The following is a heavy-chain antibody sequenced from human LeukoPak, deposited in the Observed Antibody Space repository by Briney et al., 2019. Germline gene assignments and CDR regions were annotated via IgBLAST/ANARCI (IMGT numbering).Heavy chain of an antibody. CDR3: ARDHEFGSGYYFGMNWFDP. CDR2: ISSSSSTI. CDR1: GFTFSSYA. D-gene: IGHD3-3*01. Sequence: PGGSLRLSCAASGFTFSSYAMSGVRQAPGKGLEWVSYISSSSSTIYYADSVKGRFTISRDNAKNSLYLQMNSLRAEDTAVYYCARDHEFGSGYYFGMNWFDPWGQGTLVTVSS. J-gene: IGHJ5*02. V-gene: IGHV3-48*04.